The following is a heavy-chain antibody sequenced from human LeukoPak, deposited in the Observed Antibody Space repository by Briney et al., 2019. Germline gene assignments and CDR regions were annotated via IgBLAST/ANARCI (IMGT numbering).Heavy chain of an antibody. V-gene: IGHV4-30-4*07. CDR3: ARDGYKGDWFDP. J-gene: IGHJ5*02. D-gene: IGHD2-2*02. CDR2: IYYSGST. Sequence: SETLSLTCAVSGGSISNSGDTWSWIRQTPGKGLEWIGYIYYSGSTYYNPSLKSRVIMSVDTSKNQISLKLSSVTAADTAVYYCARDGYKGDWFDPWGQGTLVTVSS. CDR1: GGSISNSGDT.